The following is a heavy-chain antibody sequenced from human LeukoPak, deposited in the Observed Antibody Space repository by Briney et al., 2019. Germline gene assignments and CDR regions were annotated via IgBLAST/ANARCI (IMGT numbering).Heavy chain of an antibody. CDR1: GGSISSGGYS. J-gene: IGHJ5*02. Sequence: SQTLSLTCAVSGGSISSGGYSWSWIRQPPGKGLEWIGYIYHSGSTYYNPSLKSRVTTSVDRSKNQFSLKLSSVTAADTAVYYCARVVAAAGDYNWFDPWGQGTLVTVSS. CDR2: IYHSGST. V-gene: IGHV4-30-2*01. CDR3: ARVVAAAGDYNWFDP. D-gene: IGHD6-13*01.